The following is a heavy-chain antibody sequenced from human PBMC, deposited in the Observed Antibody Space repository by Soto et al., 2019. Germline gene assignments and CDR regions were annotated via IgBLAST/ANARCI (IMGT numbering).Heavy chain of an antibody. D-gene: IGHD3-9*01. CDR3: TTHAGYYYNDY. CDR1: GYTFTDHY. J-gene: IGHJ4*02. V-gene: IGHV1-2*02. CDR2: INPDSGDT. Sequence: ASVKVSCKASGYTFTDHYMQWVRQAPGQGLEWMGWINPDSGDTDYAQKFQGRVTMTRDTSISTAYMEVSRLRSEDTAMYYCTTHAGYYYNDYWGQGTLVTVPS.